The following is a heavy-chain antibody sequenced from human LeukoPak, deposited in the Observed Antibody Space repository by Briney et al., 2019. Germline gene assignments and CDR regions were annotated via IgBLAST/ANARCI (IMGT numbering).Heavy chain of an antibody. CDR3: ARVRYSISWINYYYYYGMDV. Sequence: GGPLRLSCAASGFTFSSYAMHWVRQAPGKGLEGVAVISYDGSNKYYTDSVQGRFTISRDNSKNTLYPQMNSLRAEDTAVYYCARVRYSISWINYYYYYGMDVWGQGTTVTVSS. CDR1: GFTFSSYA. V-gene: IGHV3-30*14. J-gene: IGHJ6*02. CDR2: ISYDGSNK. D-gene: IGHD6-13*01.